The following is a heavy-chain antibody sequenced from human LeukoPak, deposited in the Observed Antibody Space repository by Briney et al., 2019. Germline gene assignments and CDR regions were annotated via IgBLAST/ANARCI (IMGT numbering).Heavy chain of an antibody. Sequence: SQTLSLTCAISGDSVSSNSAAWNWIRQSPSRGLEWLGRTYYRSKWYNDYAVSVKSRITINPDTSKNQFSLQLNSVTAADTAVYYCARRPYCSSTSCYYRPGFDPWGQGTLVTVSS. CDR1: GDSVSSNSAA. CDR3: ARRPYCSSTSCYYRPGFDP. J-gene: IGHJ5*02. CDR2: TYYRSKWYN. V-gene: IGHV6-1*01. D-gene: IGHD2-2*01.